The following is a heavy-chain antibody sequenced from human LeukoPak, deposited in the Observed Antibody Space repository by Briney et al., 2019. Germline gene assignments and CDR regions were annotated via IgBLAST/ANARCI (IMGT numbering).Heavy chain of an antibody. V-gene: IGHV3-11*04. Sequence: GGSLRLSCAVSGFTFSDYYMSWIRQAPGKGLEWVSYISGSGSTTYYADSVKGRFTISRDNAKNSLYLQMNSLRAEDTAVYYCASRYSPFDFLGQGTLVTVSS. D-gene: IGHD5-18*01. J-gene: IGHJ4*02. CDR3: ASRYSPFDF. CDR1: GFTFSDYY. CDR2: ISGSGSTT.